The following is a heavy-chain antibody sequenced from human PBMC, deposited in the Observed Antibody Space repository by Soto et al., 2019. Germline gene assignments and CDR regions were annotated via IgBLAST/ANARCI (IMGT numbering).Heavy chain of an antibody. J-gene: IGHJ5*02. CDR2: ISYDGSNK. Sequence: QVQLVESGGGVVQPGRSLRLSCAASGFTFSNYGMHWVRQAPGKGLEWVAVISYDGSNKYYVDSVKGRFSISRDNSKNTLYLQMNSLRAEDTAVYYCAKWDWFDPWGQGTLVTVAS. CDR3: AKWDWFDP. V-gene: IGHV3-30*18. CDR1: GFTFSNYG.